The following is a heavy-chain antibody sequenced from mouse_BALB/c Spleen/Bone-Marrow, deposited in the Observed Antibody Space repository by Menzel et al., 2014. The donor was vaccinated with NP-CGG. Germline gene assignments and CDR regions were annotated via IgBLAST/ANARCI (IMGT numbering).Heavy chain of an antibody. CDR2: IWAGGSK. D-gene: IGHD2-3*01. CDR1: GFSLTSYG. J-gene: IGHJ2*01. Sequence: VKLMESGPGLVAPSQSLSITCTVSGFSLTSYGVHWVRQPPGKGLEWLGVIWAGGSKNYNSALMSRMSISKDNSKSQVFIKMNSLQTDDTAMYYCARRGDGYYLDYWGQGTTLTVSS. CDR3: ARRGDGYYLDY. V-gene: IGHV2-9*02.